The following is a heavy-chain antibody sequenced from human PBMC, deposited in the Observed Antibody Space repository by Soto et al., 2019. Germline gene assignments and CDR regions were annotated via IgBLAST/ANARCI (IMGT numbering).Heavy chain of an antibody. CDR3: ARGAYSSSWYDYYYYGMDV. D-gene: IGHD6-13*01. Sequence: PSETLSLTCTVSGGSISSGDYYWSWIRQPPGKGLEWIGYIYYSGSTYYNPSLKSRVTISVDTSKNQFSLKLSSVTAADTAVYYCARGAYSSSWYDYYYYGMDVWGQGTTVTV. V-gene: IGHV4-30-4*01. CDR1: GGSISSGDYY. CDR2: IYYSGST. J-gene: IGHJ6*02.